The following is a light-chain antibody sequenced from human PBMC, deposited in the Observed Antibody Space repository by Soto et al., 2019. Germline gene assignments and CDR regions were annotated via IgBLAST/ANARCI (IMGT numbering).Light chain of an antibody. V-gene: IGKV1-5*03. CDR1: QSVSRW. J-gene: IGKJ1*01. CDR2: KTS. Sequence: DVQMTQSPSTLSASVGDRVTITCRASQSVSRWLAWYQQKPGKAPKPLIYKTSTLESGVPSRFTGSGSGTEFTLTISSLQPDDIATYYCQQYNTYWTFGQGTKVEIK. CDR3: QQYNTYWT.